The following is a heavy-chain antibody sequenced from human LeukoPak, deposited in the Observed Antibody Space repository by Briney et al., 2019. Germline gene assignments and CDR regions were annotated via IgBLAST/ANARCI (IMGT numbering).Heavy chain of an antibody. V-gene: IGHV1-69*04. Sequence: SVKVSCKASGGTFSSYAISWVRQAPGQGLEWMGRIIPIFGIANYAQKFQGRVTITADKSTSTAYMELSSLRSEDTAVYYCEETTVTNSFDYWGQGTLVTVSS. CDR2: IIPIFGIA. CDR1: GGTFSSYA. J-gene: IGHJ4*02. CDR3: EETTVTNSFDY. D-gene: IGHD4-17*01.